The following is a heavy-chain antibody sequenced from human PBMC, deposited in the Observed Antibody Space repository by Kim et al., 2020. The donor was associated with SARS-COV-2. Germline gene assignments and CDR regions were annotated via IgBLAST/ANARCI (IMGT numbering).Heavy chain of an antibody. CDR3: ASGVTSRAKSGGTWFDP. J-gene: IGHJ5*02. CDR1: GGSFSGYY. Sequence: SETLSLTCAVYGGSFSGYYWSWIRQPPGKGLEWIGEINHSGSTNYNPSLKSRVTISVDTSKNQFSLKLSSVTAADTAVYYCASGVTSRAKSGGTWFDPWGQGTLVTVSS. D-gene: IGHD3-16*01. CDR2: INHSGST. V-gene: IGHV4-34*01.